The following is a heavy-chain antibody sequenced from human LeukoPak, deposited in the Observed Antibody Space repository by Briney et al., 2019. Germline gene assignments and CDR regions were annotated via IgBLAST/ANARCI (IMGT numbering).Heavy chain of an antibody. J-gene: IGHJ6*02. CDR3: ARVAPDTAMVRVSMDV. D-gene: IGHD5-18*01. V-gene: IGHV4-30-2*01. Sequence: SETLSLTCAVSGGSISSGGYSWSWLRQPPGKGLEWIGYIYHSGSTYYNPSLKSRVTISVDRSKNQFSLKLSSVTAADTAVYYCARVAPDTAMVRVSMDVWGQGTTVTVSS. CDR1: GGSISSGGYS. CDR2: IYHSGST.